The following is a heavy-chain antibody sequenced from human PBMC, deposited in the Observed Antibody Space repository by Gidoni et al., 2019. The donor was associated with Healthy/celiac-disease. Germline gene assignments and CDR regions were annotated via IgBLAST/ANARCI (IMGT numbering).Heavy chain of an antibody. CDR3: ARRYSSSWYRSDAFDI. V-gene: IGHV5-10-1*03. CDR2: IDPSDSYT. Sequence: EVQLVQSGAEVKKPGESLRISCKGSGYSFTRYWISWVRQMPGKGLEWMGRIDPSDSYTNYSPSFQGHVTISADKSISTAYLQWSSLKASDTAMYYCARRYSSSWYRSDAFDIWGQGTMVTVSS. J-gene: IGHJ3*02. D-gene: IGHD6-13*01. CDR1: GYSFTRYW.